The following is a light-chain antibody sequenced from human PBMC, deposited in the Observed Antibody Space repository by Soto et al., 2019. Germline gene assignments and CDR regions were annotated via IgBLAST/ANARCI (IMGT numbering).Light chain of an antibody. Sequence: QSALTQPASVSGSPGQSITISCTGSSSDVGSYTLVSWYQQHPGKVPKLMIYEVSKRPSGVSVRFSGSRSGNTASLTISGLQAEDEADYFCWSYAGSFTYVFRTGTKVTVL. V-gene: IGLV2-23*02. CDR1: SSDVGSYTL. CDR3: WSYAGSFTYV. J-gene: IGLJ1*01. CDR2: EVS.